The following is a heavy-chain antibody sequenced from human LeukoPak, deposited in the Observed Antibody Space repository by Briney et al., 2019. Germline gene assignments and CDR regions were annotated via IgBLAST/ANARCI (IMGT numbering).Heavy chain of an antibody. CDR2: ISWNSGSI. J-gene: IGHJ6*02. D-gene: IGHD2-15*01. Sequence: GRSLRLSCAASGFTFDDYAMHWVRQAPGKGLEWVSGISWNSGSIGYADSVKGRFTISRDNSKNTLYLQMNSLRTEDTAVFYCARAMICSGGSCYSYAMDVWGQGTTVTVSS. V-gene: IGHV3-9*01. CDR1: GFTFDDYA. CDR3: ARAMICSGGSCYSYAMDV.